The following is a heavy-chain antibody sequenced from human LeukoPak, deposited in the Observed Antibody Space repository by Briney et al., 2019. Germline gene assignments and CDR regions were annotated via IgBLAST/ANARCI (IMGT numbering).Heavy chain of an antibody. J-gene: IGHJ5*02. V-gene: IGHV3-7*01. CDR1: GFSFTSYW. CDR2: INPGGSGR. D-gene: IGHD1-14*01. Sequence: PGGSLRLSCAASGFSFTSYWMTWVRQAPGKGLEWVANINPGGSGRNYVDSVKGRFTISRDNAKNSLYLQMNSLRAEDTAVYYCAKDTTPPKAGFDPWGQGTLVTVSS. CDR3: AKDTTPPKAGFDP.